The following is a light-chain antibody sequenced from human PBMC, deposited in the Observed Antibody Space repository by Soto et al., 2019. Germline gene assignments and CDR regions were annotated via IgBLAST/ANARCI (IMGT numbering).Light chain of an antibody. CDR3: QQSYSTPRT. Sequence: DIQMTQSPSTLSASVGDRVTITCRASQNINNYLSRYQQRPGKAPKLLIYAASSLQSGVPSRFSGSGSGTDFSLTISSLQPEDFATYYCQQSYSTPRTFGQGTKVDIK. CDR1: QNINNY. CDR2: AAS. V-gene: IGKV1-39*01. J-gene: IGKJ1*01.